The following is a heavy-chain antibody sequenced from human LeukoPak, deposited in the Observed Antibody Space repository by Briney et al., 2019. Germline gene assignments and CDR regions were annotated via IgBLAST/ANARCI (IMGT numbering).Heavy chain of an antibody. J-gene: IGHJ4*02. V-gene: IGHV3-74*01. Sequence: GVSLRLSCAASGFTFSPYWMHWVRQAPGKGLVWVSRINSDGSSTSYADSVKGRFTISRDNAKNTLYVQINSLRAEDTAVYYCAKDLLAATIDYYFDYWGQGTLVTVSS. CDR3: AKDLLAATIDYYFDY. D-gene: IGHD5-12*01. CDR2: INSDGSST. CDR1: GFTFSPYW.